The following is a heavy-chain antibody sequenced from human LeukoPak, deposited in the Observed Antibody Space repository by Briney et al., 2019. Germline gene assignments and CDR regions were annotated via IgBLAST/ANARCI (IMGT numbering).Heavy chain of an antibody. CDR2: INPNSGDT. Sequence: GASVKVSCKASGYTFTGYYIHWVRQAPGQGLEWMGWINPNSGDTKSAQKLQGRLTMTRDTSITTAYMDLSRLTSDDTAVYYCTRDDIVGARDFDYWGQGTLVTVSS. J-gene: IGHJ4*02. CDR1: GYTFTGYY. CDR3: TRDDIVGARDFDY. V-gene: IGHV1-2*02. D-gene: IGHD1-26*01.